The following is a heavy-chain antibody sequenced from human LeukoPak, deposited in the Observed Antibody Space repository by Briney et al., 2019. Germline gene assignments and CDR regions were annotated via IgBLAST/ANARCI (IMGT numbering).Heavy chain of an antibody. V-gene: IGHV3-7*03. CDR3: AGGNSMNV. CDR1: EFPFSDSW. D-gene: IGHD1/OR15-1a*01. CDR2: IKKDGSGI. Sequence: PGGSLRLSCAVSEFPFSDSWMYWVRQAPGKGLEGVANIKKDGSGISYVDSVQGRFIISRDNAKNSLYLQMNSLRVEDTAVYFCAGGNSMNVWAKGPRSPSPQ. J-gene: IGHJ6*04.